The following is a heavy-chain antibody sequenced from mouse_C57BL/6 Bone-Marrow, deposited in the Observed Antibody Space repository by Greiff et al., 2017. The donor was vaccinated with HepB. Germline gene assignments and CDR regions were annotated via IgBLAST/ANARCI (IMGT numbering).Heavy chain of an antibody. Sequence: EVKLQQSGAELVRPGASVKLSCTASGFNIKDDYMHWVKQRPEQGLEWIGWIDPENGDTEYASKFQGKATITADTSSNTAYLQLSSLTSEDTAVYYCTTIPDYDGYPYYFDYWGQGTTLTVSS. CDR1: GFNIKDDY. V-gene: IGHV14-4*01. J-gene: IGHJ2*01. CDR3: TTIPDYDGYPYYFDY. D-gene: IGHD2-3*01. CDR2: IDPENGDT.